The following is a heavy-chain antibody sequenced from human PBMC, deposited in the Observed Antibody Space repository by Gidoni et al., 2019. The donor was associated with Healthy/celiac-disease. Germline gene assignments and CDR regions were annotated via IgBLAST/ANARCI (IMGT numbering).Heavy chain of an antibody. D-gene: IGHD2-15*01. Sequence: QVQLVQSGAEVKKPGSSVKVSCKASGGTFSSYAISWVRQAPGQGLEWMGRIIPILGIANYAQKFQGRVTITADKSTSTAYMELSSLRSEDTAVYYCAREPVGEMGGDIARFDYWGQGTLVTVSS. CDR3: AREPVGEMGGDIARFDY. J-gene: IGHJ4*02. CDR2: IIPILGIA. V-gene: IGHV1-69*04. CDR1: GGTFSSYA.